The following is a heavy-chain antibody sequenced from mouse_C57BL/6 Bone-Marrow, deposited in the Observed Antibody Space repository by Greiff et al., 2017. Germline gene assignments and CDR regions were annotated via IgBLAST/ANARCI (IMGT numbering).Heavy chain of an antibody. Sequence: VQLKESGPELVKPGASVKISCKASGYSFTDYNMNWVKQSNGKSLEWIGVINPNYGTTSYNQKFKGKATLTVDQSPSTAYMQLHSLTSEDSAVYYCARGYDYDYAMDYWGQGTSVTVSS. V-gene: IGHV1-39*01. J-gene: IGHJ4*01. CDR3: ARGYDYDYAMDY. CDR1: GYSFTDYN. CDR2: INPNYGTT. D-gene: IGHD2-4*01.